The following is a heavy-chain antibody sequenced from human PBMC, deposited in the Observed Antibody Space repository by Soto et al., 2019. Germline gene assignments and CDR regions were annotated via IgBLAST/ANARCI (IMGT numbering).Heavy chain of an antibody. CDR3: ARGSFYSNYADDY. CDR2: IYYSGST. CDR1: GGSISSYY. D-gene: IGHD4-4*01. V-gene: IGHV4-59*01. J-gene: IGHJ4*02. Sequence: SETLSLTCTVSGGSISSYYWSWIRQPPGKGLEWIGYIYYSGSTNYNPSLKSRVTISVDTSKNQFSLKLSSVTAADTAVYYCARGSFYSNYADDYWGQGTLVTVSS.